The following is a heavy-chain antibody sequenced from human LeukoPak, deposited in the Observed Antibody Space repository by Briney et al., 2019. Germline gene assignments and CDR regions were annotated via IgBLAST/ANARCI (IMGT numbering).Heavy chain of an antibody. Sequence: GGSLRLSCAASGFTFSSYWMHWVRQAPGKGLEWVALISYDGSDKYYADSVKGRFTISRDNSKNTLYLQMNSLRAEDTAVYYCARDPGYCTNGVCYSRYFDYWGQGTLVTVSS. CDR2: ISYDGSDK. CDR1: GFTFSSYW. V-gene: IGHV3-30-3*01. J-gene: IGHJ4*02. CDR3: ARDPGYCTNGVCYSRYFDY. D-gene: IGHD2-8*01.